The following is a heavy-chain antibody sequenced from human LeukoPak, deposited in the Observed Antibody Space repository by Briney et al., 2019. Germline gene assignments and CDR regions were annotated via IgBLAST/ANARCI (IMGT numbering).Heavy chain of an antibody. CDR3: ARDLEDYYDRSPGAFDI. D-gene: IGHD3-22*01. CDR2: IYYSGST. J-gene: IGHJ3*02. CDR1: GGSISSSSYY. Sequence: SETLSLTCTVSGGSISSSSYYWGWTRQPPGKGLEWIGYIYYSGSTNYNPSLKSRVTISVDTSKNQFSLKLSSVTAADTAVYYCARDLEDYYDRSPGAFDIWGQGTMVTVSS. V-gene: IGHV4-61*01.